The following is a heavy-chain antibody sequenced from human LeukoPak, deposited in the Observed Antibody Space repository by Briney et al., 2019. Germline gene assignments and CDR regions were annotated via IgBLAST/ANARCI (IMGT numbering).Heavy chain of an antibody. CDR1: GFTFSSYA. J-gene: IGHJ5*02. Sequence: GGSLRLSCAASGFTFSSYAMTWVRQAPGKGLEWVSSIDVSGGRTYYADSVKGRFPISRDNSKNTFFLQMNTLRAADPAVYYCAKGSGSGWYGWFAPWGQGTLVTVSS. D-gene: IGHD6-19*01. CDR2: IDVSGGRT. V-gene: IGHV3-23*01. CDR3: AKGSGSGWYGWFAP.